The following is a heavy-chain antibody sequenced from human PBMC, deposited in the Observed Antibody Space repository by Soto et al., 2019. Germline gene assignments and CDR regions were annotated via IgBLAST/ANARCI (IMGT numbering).Heavy chain of an antibody. CDR3: ASSHGGSYYYYGMDV. D-gene: IGHD1-26*01. Sequence: GASVKVSCKASGGTFSSYAISWVRQAPGQGLEWMGGIIPIFGTANYAQKFQGRVTITADESTSTAYMELSSLRSEDTAVYYCASSHGGSYYYYGMDVWGQGTTVTVSS. J-gene: IGHJ6*02. CDR1: GGTFSSYA. CDR2: IIPIFGTA. V-gene: IGHV1-69*13.